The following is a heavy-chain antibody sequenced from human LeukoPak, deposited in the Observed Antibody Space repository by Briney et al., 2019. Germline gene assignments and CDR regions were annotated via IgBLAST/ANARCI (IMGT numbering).Heavy chain of an antibody. V-gene: IGHV4-39*01. D-gene: IGHD1-1*01. CDR3: ARHQGYYDHNWNGPYYYYYMDV. CDR1: GGSISSSSYY. Sequence: SETLSLTCTVSGGSISSSSYYWGWIRQPPGKGLEWIGSMYYSGSTYYNPSLKSRVTISVDTSKNQFSLKLSSVTAADTAVYYCARHQGYYDHNWNGPYYYYYMDVWGKGTTVTISS. CDR2: MYYSGST. J-gene: IGHJ6*03.